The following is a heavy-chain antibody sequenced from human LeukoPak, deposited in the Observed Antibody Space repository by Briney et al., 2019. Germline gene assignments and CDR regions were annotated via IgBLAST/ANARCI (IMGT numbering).Heavy chain of an antibody. J-gene: IGHJ4*02. CDR2: ISGSGGST. Sequence: GGSLRLSCAASGFTFSSYAMSWVRQAPGKGLEWVSAISGSGGSTYCADSVKGRFTISRDNSKNTLYLQMNSLRAEDTAVYYCAKAIDYSNYPSFDYWGQGTLVTVSS. V-gene: IGHV3-23*01. CDR3: AKAIDYSNYPSFDY. CDR1: GFTFSSYA. D-gene: IGHD4-11*01.